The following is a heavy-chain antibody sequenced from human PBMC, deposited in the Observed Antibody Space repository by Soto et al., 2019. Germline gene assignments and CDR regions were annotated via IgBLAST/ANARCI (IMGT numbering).Heavy chain of an antibody. D-gene: IGHD6-13*01. Sequence: EVQLVESGGGLVQPGGSLRLSCAASGFTFSNYWMYWVRQAPGKGLVWVSRVNNDGTDTTHADSVKGRFTISRVNAENTLYLQMNSLRAEDTAVYYWARGGLQHALDVWGQGSTVTVSS. V-gene: IGHV3-74*03. J-gene: IGHJ6*02. CDR2: VNNDGTDT. CDR3: ARGGLQHALDV. CDR1: GFTFSNYW.